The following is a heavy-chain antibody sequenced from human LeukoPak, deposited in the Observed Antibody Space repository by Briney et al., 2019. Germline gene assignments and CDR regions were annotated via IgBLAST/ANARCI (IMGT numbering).Heavy chain of an antibody. D-gene: IGHD3-10*01. J-gene: IGHJ5*02. V-gene: IGHV1-2*02. CDR3: ARADYYGSGSYYIGNWFDP. CDR1: GYTFTVYY. Sequence: EASVTVSCKASGYTFTVYYIHWVRQAPGQGLEWMGWINPNTGGTNYAQKFQGRVTMTRDTSISTAYMELSRLRSDDTAVYYCARADYYGSGSYYIGNWFDPWGQGTLVTVSS. CDR2: INPNTGGT.